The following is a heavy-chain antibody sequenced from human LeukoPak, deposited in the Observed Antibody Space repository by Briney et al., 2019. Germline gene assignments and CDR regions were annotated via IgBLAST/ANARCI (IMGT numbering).Heavy chain of an antibody. CDR2: INSDGSST. D-gene: IGHD3-9*01. CDR3: ARDPTIGRYFDCPDY. J-gene: IGHJ4*02. Sequence: QPGGSLRLSCAASGFTFSSYWMHWVRQAPGKGLVWVSRINSDGSSTSYADSVKGRFTISRDNAKNTLYLQMNSLRAEDTAVYYCARDPTIGRYFDCPDYWGQGTLVTVSS. V-gene: IGHV3-74*01. CDR1: GFTFSSYW.